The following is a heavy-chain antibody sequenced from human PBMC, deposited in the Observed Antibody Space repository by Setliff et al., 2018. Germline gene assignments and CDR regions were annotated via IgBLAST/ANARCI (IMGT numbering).Heavy chain of an antibody. D-gene: IGHD3-3*01. Sequence: QPGGSLRLSCAASGFTFSSYAMSWVRQAPGKGLEWVSAISGSGGSTYYADSVKGRFTISRDNAKNSLYLQMNSLRAEDTAVYYCAREEDYNFWSGYSDWGQGTLVTVSS. CDR3: AREEDYNFWSGYSD. J-gene: IGHJ4*02. CDR2: ISGSGGST. CDR1: GFTFSSYA. V-gene: IGHV3-23*01.